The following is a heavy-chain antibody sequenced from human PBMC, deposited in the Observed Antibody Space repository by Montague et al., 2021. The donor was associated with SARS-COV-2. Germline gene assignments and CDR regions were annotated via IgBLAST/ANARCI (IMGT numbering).Heavy chain of an antibody. CDR1: GFSLSTSGMC. CDR2: IDWDXDK. J-gene: IGHJ4*02. D-gene: IGHD6-19*01. Sequence: PALVKLTQTLTLTCTFSGFSLSTSGMCVSWIRQPPGKALEWLARIDWDXDKYYSTSLKTRLTISKDTSKNQVVLTMTNMDPVDTATYYCAREYSSGVYFDYWGQGTLVTVSS. CDR3: AREYSSGVYFDY. V-gene: IGHV2-70*11.